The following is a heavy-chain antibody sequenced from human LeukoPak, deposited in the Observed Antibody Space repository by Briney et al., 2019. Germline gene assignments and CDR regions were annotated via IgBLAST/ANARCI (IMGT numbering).Heavy chain of an antibody. Sequence: SETLSLACTVSGGSINSNTYFWNWIRQPAGKRLEWIERIYASGGTDYNPSLRSRLSMSINRSSNQISLTLRSVTAADTAVYYCARYVDPYDISPHSFDIWGQGTVVTVSS. J-gene: IGHJ3*02. CDR2: IYASGGT. CDR1: GGSINSNTYF. D-gene: IGHD3-22*01. CDR3: ARYVDPYDISPHSFDI. V-gene: IGHV4-61*02.